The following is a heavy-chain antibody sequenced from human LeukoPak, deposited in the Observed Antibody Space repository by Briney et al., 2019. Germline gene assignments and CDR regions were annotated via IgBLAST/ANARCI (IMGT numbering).Heavy chain of an antibody. CDR2: IYSGGNT. Sequence: GGSLRLSCAASGFTVSRNYMTWVRQAPGKGLEWVSVIYSGGNTYYAESVKGRFTVSRDNAKNSLYLQMNSLRAEDTAVYYCARAPYSGYDPPISCYYYMDVWGKGTTVTVSS. CDR3: ARAPYSGYDPPISCYYYMDV. CDR1: GFTVSRNY. J-gene: IGHJ6*03. D-gene: IGHD5-12*01. V-gene: IGHV3-53*01.